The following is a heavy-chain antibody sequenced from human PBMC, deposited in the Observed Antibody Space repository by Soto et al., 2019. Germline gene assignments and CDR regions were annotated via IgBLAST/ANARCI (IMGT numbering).Heavy chain of an antibody. CDR3: ARDRSYAFDL. J-gene: IGHJ2*01. V-gene: IGHV3-74*01. D-gene: IGHD2-2*01. CDR2: TNSDGSST. Sequence: EVQLLESGGGLVQPGGSLRLSCAASGFTISGYWMHWVRQAPGKGLVWVSRTNSDGSSTNYADSVKGRFTIPRDNAKNTLYLQMNSLRAEDTAVYYCARDRSYAFDLWGRGTLVTVSS. CDR1: GFTISGYW.